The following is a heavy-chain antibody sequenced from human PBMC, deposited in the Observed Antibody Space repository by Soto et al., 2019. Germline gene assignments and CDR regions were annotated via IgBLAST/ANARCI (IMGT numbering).Heavy chain of an antibody. CDR2: ISGSGGST. CDR1: GFTFSSYA. J-gene: IGHJ3*02. V-gene: IGHV3-23*01. D-gene: IGHD4-17*01. Sequence: EVQLLESGGGLVQPGGSLRLSCAASGFTFSSYAMSWVRQAPGKGLEWVSAISGSGGSTYYADSVKGRFTISRDNSKNTLYLQMNSLRAEDTAVYYCAKDRLLDYGDYVWEAFDIWGQGTMVTVSS. CDR3: AKDRLLDYGDYVWEAFDI.